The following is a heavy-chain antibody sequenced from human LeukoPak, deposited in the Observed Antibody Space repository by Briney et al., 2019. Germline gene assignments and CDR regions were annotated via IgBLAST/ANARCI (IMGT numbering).Heavy chain of an antibody. CDR3: ALRAGELTPFDY. Sequence: GGSLTLSCAASGFTFSSYAMSWVRQAPGKGLEWVSAISGSGGSTYYADSVKGRFTISRDNSKNALYLQMNSLRAEDTAVYYCALRAGELTPFDYWGQGTLVTVSS. V-gene: IGHV3-23*01. J-gene: IGHJ4*02. D-gene: IGHD3-16*01. CDR1: GFTFSSYA. CDR2: ISGSGGST.